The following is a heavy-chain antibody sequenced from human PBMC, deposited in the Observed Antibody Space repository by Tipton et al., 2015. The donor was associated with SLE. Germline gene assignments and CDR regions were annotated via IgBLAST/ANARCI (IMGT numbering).Heavy chain of an antibody. D-gene: IGHD2-8*01. J-gene: IGHJ4*02. CDR1: GFSFSNAW. CDR2: IYSGGST. V-gene: IGHV3-66*04. CDR3: ARQYLPGSGPSFDS. Sequence: SLRLSCTASGFSFSNAWMSWVRQAPGKGLEWVSVIYSGGSTYYADSVKGRFTISGDTPKNTVYLQLSSLRVEDTAVYYCARQYLPGSGPSFDSWGQGTLVTVSS.